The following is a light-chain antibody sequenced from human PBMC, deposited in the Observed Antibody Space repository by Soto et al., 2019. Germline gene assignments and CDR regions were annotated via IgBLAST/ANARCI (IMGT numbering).Light chain of an antibody. CDR1: QDINIY. Sequence: DIQMTQSPSSLFASVRDRVTITCQATQDINIYLNWYQQKPGKAPNLLIYEASNLEIGVPSRFSGSGSGTHFTFTISSLQTEDIGTYYCQQYDILPITFGRGTRLEIK. J-gene: IGKJ5*01. CDR2: EAS. CDR3: QQYDILPIT. V-gene: IGKV1-33*01.